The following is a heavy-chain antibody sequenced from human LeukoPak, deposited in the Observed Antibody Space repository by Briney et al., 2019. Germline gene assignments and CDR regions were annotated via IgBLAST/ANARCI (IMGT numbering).Heavy chain of an antibody. D-gene: IGHD2-15*01. CDR3: ARDYCSGGSCSGFDY. CDR1: GFTFSDYY. J-gene: IGHJ4*02. CDR2: ISGSGSTI. V-gene: IGHV3-11*04. Sequence: GGSLRLSCAASGFTFSDYYMSWIRKAPGKGLEWVSHISGSGSTIYYADSVKGRFTISRDNAKNALYLQMNSLRAEDTAVYYCARDYCSGGSCSGFDYWGQGTLVTVSS.